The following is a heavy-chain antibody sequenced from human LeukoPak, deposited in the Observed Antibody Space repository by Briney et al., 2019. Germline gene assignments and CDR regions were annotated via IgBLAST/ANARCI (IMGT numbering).Heavy chain of an antibody. CDR3: ARGGLRLRFLEWLPTYGMDV. CDR2: INHSGST. V-gene: IGHV4-34*01. D-gene: IGHD3-3*01. J-gene: IGHJ6*02. Sequence: SETLSLTCAVYGGSFSGYYWCWIRQPPGKGLEWIGEINHSGSTNYNPSLKSRVTISVDTSKNQFSLKLSSVTAADTAVYYCARGGLRLRFLEWLPTYGMDVWGQGTTVTVSS. CDR1: GGSFSGYY.